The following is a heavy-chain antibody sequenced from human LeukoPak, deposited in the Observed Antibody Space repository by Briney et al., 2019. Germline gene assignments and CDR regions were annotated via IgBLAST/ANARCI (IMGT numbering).Heavy chain of an antibody. J-gene: IGHJ2*01. D-gene: IGHD3-16*02. CDR3: ARDPLSARQTGYFDL. CDR1: GCTFSSYG. V-gene: IGHV3-30*03. Sequence: GGSLGLSCAASGCTFSSYGMHGVRQAPGKGLEWVAAMSYDGSNKYYADSVKGRFTISRDNSKNTLSLQMNSLKAEDTAVYHCARDPLSARQTGYFDLWGSGTLVTVSS. CDR2: MSYDGSNK.